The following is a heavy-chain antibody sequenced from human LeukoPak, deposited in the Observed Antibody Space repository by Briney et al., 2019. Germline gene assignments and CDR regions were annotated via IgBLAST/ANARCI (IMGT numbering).Heavy chain of an antibody. CDR3: AGSGYSYALNH. D-gene: IGHD2-2*03. CDR2: IKGDEGEK. J-gene: IGHJ1*01. CDR1: GFSFSTYW. V-gene: IGHV3-7*01. Sequence: GGSLRLSCAASGFSFSTYWMTWGRQAPGEGLEWGANIKGDEGEKYYVDSVMGRFTISRDNANNSLYLPMNSLRAEDTAVYYCAGSGYSYALNHWGQGTLVTVSS.